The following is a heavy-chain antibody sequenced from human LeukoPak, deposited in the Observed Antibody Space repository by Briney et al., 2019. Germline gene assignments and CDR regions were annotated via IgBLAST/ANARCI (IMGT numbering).Heavy chain of an antibody. CDR3: ATLGDYGDYGLGY. J-gene: IGHJ4*02. V-gene: IGHV1-24*01. CDR2: FDPEDGET. D-gene: IGHD4-17*01. CDR1: GYTLTELS. Sequence: GSVILSCKVSGYTLTELSMHWVRRAPGKGLEWMGGFDPEDGETIYAQKFQGRVTMTEDTSTDTAYMELSSLRSEDTAVYYCATLGDYGDYGLGYWGQGNLDTDSS.